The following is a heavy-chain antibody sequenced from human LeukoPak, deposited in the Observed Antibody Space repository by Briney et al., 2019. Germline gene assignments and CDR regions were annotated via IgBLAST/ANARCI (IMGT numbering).Heavy chain of an antibody. CDR3: ATTAPHVLLWFGESYY. CDR1: GFTFSSYS. J-gene: IGHJ4*02. V-gene: IGHV3-21*01. Sequence: GGSLRLSCAASGFTFSSYSMNWVRQAPGKGLEWVSSISSSSSYIYYADSVKGRFTISRDNAKNSLYLQMNSLRAEDTAVYYCATTAPHVLLWFGESYYWGQGTLVTVSS. CDR2: ISSSSSYI. D-gene: IGHD3-10*01.